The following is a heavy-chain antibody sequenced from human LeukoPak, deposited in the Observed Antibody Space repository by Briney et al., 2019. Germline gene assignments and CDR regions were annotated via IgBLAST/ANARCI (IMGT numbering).Heavy chain of an antibody. J-gene: IGHJ4*02. CDR2: ISYDGSNK. Sequence: PGGSLRLSCAASGFTFSSYAMHWVRQAPGKGLEWVAVISYDGSNKYYADSVKGRFTISRDNSKNTLYLQMNSLRAEDTAVYYCAKERSISGNFYTDYWGQGTLVTVSS. CDR3: AKERSISGNFYTDY. CDR1: GFTFSSYA. V-gene: IGHV3-30-3*01. D-gene: IGHD3-10*01.